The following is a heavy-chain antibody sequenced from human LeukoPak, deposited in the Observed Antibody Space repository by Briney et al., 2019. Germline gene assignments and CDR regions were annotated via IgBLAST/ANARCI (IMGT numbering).Heavy chain of an antibody. V-gene: IGHV1-18*01. CDR3: ARDGYYDSSGYEGYYYYGMDV. Sequence: ASVKVSCKASGHTFTSYGISWVRQAPGQGLEWMGWISAYNGNTNYAQKLQGRVTMTTDTSTSTAYMELRSLRSDDTAVYYCARDGYYDSSGYEGYYYYGMDVWGQGTTVTVSS. CDR2: ISAYNGNT. J-gene: IGHJ6*02. CDR1: GHTFTSYG. D-gene: IGHD3-22*01.